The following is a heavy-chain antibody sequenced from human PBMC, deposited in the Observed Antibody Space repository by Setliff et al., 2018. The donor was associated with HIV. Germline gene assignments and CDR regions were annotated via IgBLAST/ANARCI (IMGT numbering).Heavy chain of an antibody. CDR2: IYTNENT. J-gene: IGHJ4*02. V-gene: IGHV4-4*07. Sequence: SETLSLTCTVSGGSISSYYWSWIRQPAGKGLEWIGHIYTNENTNYNPSLKSRVTISVDASKNQFSLKLRSVTAADTAVYHCARRGGITTTVQGPPPFDFWGPGTLVTVSS. D-gene: IGHD3-22*01. CDR1: GGSISSYY. CDR3: ARRGGITTTVQGPPPFDF.